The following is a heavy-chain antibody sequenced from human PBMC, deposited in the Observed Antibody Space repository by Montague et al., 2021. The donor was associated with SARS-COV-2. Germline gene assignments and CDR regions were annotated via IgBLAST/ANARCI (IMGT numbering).Heavy chain of an antibody. CDR1: GGSISSYY. J-gene: IGHJ4*02. CDR2: IYKNENS. Sequence: SETLSLTCTVSGGSISSYYWSWIRQTPGKGLEWIAYIYKNENSNYNPSLKSRVAISLDTSRSQSYLNMTSVTAADTAMYFCAGERDYRRNFDFWGQGALVSVSS. V-gene: IGHV4-59*13. D-gene: IGHD4-17*01. CDR3: AGERDYRRNFDF.